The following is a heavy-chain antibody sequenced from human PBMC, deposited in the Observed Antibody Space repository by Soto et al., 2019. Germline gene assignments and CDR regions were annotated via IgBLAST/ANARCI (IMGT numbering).Heavy chain of an antibody. V-gene: IGHV4-39*01. CDR3: ARRGSSSSRGYLDY. CDR1: GGSISSYY. D-gene: IGHD6-6*01. CDR2: IYYSGST. Sequence: SQTLSLTCAVSGGSISSYYWGWIRQPPGKGLELIGSIYYSGSTYYNPSLKSRVTISVDTSKNQFSLKLSSVTAADTAVYYCARRGSSSSRGYLDYWGQGTLVTGSS. J-gene: IGHJ4*02.